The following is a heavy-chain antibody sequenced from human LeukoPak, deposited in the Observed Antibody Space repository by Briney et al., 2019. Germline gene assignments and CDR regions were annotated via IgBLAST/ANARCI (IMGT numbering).Heavy chain of an antibody. J-gene: IGHJ6*03. CDR1: GYTFTGYY. CDR2: INPNSGGT. CDR3: AREEQQLVWPDAYYYMDV. D-gene: IGHD6-13*01. V-gene: IGHV1-2*06. Sequence: ASVKVSCKASGYTFTGYYMHWVRQAPGQGLEWMGRINPNSGGTNYAQKFQGRGTMTRDTSISTAYMELSRLRSDDTAVYYCAREEQQLVWPDAYYYMDVWGKGTTVTVSS.